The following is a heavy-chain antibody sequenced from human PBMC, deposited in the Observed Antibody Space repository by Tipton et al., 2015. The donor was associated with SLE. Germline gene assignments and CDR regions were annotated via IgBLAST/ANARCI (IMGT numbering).Heavy chain of an antibody. Sequence: QVQLVQSGAEVKKPGSSVKVSCKASGGTFSSYAISWVRQAPGQGLEWMGGIIPIFGTANYAQKFQGRVTITTDESTSTAYMELSSLRSEDTAVYYCARDAGITMVQGVILSNAFDIWGQGTMVTVSS. D-gene: IGHD3-10*01. V-gene: IGHV1-69*01. CDR2: IIPIFGTA. CDR1: GGTFSSYA. CDR3: ARDAGITMVQGVILSNAFDI. J-gene: IGHJ3*02.